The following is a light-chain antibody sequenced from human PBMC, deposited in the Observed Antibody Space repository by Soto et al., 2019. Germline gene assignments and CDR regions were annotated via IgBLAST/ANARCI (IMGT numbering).Light chain of an antibody. CDR3: ISYAGSNSFV. J-gene: IGLJ1*01. CDR2: EVS. Sequence: QSALTQPTSASGSPGQSVTISCTGTSSDVGGYNYVSWHQQHPGKAPRLMIYEVSKRPSGVPDRFSGSKSGNTASLTVSGLQAEDEADYYCISYAGSNSFVFGTGTKVTVL. V-gene: IGLV2-8*01. CDR1: SSDVGGYNY.